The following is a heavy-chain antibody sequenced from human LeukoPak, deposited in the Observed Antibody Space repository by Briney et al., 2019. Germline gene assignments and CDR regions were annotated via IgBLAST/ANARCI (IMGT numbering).Heavy chain of an antibody. V-gene: IGHV4-61*02. CDR3: ARERSAAQGDAFDI. Sequence: SETLSLTCTVSGGSISSGSYYWGWIRQPAGKGLEWIGRIYTSGSTNYNPSLKSRVTISVDTSKNQFSLKLSSVTAADTAVYYCARERSAAQGDAFDIWGQGTMVTVSS. CDR2: IYTSGST. J-gene: IGHJ3*02. D-gene: IGHD2-2*01. CDR1: GGSISSGSYY.